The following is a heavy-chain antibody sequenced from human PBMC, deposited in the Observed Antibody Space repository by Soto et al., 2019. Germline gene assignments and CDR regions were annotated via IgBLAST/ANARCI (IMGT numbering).Heavy chain of an antibody. CDR1: GGSISSYY. V-gene: IGHV4-59*01. CDR3: ARGGWLQLHSLDY. J-gene: IGHJ4*02. Sequence: SETLSLTCTVSGGSISSYYWSWIRQPPGKGLEWIGYIYYSGSTNYNPSLKSRVTISVDTSKNQFSLKLSSVTAADTAVYYCARGGWLQLHSLDYWGQGTLVTVSS. CDR2: IYYSGST. D-gene: IGHD5-12*01.